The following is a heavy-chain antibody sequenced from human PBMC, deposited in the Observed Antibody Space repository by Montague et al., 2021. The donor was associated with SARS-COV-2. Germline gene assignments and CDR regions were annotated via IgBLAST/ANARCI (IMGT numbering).Heavy chain of an antibody. J-gene: IGHJ3*01. V-gene: IGHV6-1*01. CDR3: ARKMDSSFDV. CDR1: GESKQNDSLS. CDR2: TYYRSKWYN. Sequence: GESKQNDSLSWHWIRQSPSRGLEWLASTYYRSKWYNDSAPSVSGRATVKPDTSRNQFSLHLDSVTPEDTALYFCARKMDSSFDVWGKGTMAIVSS. D-gene: IGHD2-2*03.